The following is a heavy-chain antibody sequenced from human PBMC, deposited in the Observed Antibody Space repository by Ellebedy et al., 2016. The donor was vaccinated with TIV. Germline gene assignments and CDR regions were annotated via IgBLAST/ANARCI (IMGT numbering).Heavy chain of an antibody. V-gene: IGHV3-66*01. CDR1: GFTVSDYF. D-gene: IGHD2-21*01. Sequence: GESLKISCAASGFTVSDYFMTWVRQAPGKGLEWVSLIYKNGGTNYTDSVNGRFTITRDDSKNTLYLQMNSLRAEDTGVYYCARDNSPGADYYYYYGMDVWGQGTTVTVSS. CDR3: ARDNSPGADYYYYYGMDV. CDR2: IYKNGGT. J-gene: IGHJ6*02.